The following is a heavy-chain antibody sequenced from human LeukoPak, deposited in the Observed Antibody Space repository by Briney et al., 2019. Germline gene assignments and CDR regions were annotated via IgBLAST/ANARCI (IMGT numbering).Heavy chain of an antibody. CDR1: GFTVSSNY. Sequence: GGSLRLSCAASGFTVSSNYMSWVRQAPGKGLEWVSVIYSGGSTYYADSVKGRFTISRDNSKNTLYLQMNSLRAEDTAVYYCARPDYGGNSDLGYWGQGTLVTVSS. V-gene: IGHV3-53*05. CDR2: IYSGGST. J-gene: IGHJ4*02. CDR3: ARPDYGGNSDLGY. D-gene: IGHD4-23*01.